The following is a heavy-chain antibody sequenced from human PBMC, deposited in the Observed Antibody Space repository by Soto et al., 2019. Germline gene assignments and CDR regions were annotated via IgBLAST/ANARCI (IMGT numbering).Heavy chain of an antibody. Sequence: QVQLVQSGDEVKKPGASVKVACKASGYTFTSYAINWLRQAPGQGLEWMGWISASNGNTNYAQKVQGRVTMTTDTSTSTAYMELRSLRPDDTAIYYCALPGVAAAGTDYYYFGMDVWGQGTTVTVSS. V-gene: IGHV1-18*01. CDR2: ISASNGNT. J-gene: IGHJ6*02. CDR1: GYTFTSYA. D-gene: IGHD6-13*01. CDR3: ALPGVAAAGTDYYYFGMDV.